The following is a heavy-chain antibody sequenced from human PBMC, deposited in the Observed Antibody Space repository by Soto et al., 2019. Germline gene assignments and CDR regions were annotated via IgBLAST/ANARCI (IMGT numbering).Heavy chain of an antibody. Sequence: QVQLQESGPGLVKPSQTLSLTCTVSGGSISSGDYYWSWIRQPPGKGLEWIGYIYYSGSTYYNPSPKSRVTTPVDTSKNQFPLKLSSVTAAATAVYYCARAQGSGFLVSWGQGTLVTVSS. CDR1: GGSISSGDYY. J-gene: IGHJ4*02. CDR3: ARAQGSGFLVS. CDR2: IYYSGST. D-gene: IGHD3-10*01. V-gene: IGHV4-30-4*01.